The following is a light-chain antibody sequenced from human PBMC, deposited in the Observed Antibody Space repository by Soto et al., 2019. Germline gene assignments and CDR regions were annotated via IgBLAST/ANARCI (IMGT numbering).Light chain of an antibody. J-gene: IGKJ1*01. CDR2: DAS. Sequence: IRMTQSPSTQSASIGDRVTISCRASQGIGNALGWYQQKPGEAPKLLIYDASALPRGVPSRFSGSGSGTKFTLTIASLQPDDFATYYCQQYETFSGTFGPGTKVDIK. CDR1: QGIGNA. V-gene: IGKV1-5*01. CDR3: QQYETFSGT.